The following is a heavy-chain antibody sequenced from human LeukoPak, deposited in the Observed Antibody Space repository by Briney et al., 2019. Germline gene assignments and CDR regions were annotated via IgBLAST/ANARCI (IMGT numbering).Heavy chain of an antibody. J-gene: IGHJ5*02. V-gene: IGHV3-7*01. Sequence: GGSLRLSCAASGFTFSSYWMSWVRQAPGKGLEWVANIKQDGSEKYYVDSVKGLFTISRDNAKNSLYLQMNSLRAEDTAVYYCARDSDYFPNWFDPWGQGTLVTVSS. CDR2: IKQDGSEK. D-gene: IGHD2/OR15-2a*01. CDR3: ARDSDYFPNWFDP. CDR1: GFTFSSYW.